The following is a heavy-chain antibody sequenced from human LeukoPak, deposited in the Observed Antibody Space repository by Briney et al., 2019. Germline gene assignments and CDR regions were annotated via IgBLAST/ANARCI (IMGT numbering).Heavy chain of an antibody. Sequence: GGSLRLSCAASGFTFSSYGMHWVRQAPGKGLEWVAFIRYDGSNKYYADSVRGRFTISRDNSKNTLYLQMNSLRAEDTAVYYCAKRSGMDKWFGDLSVDYWGQGTLVTVSS. CDR3: AKRSGMDKWFGDLSVDY. CDR2: IRYDGSNK. V-gene: IGHV3-30*02. CDR1: GFTFSSYG. D-gene: IGHD3-10*01. J-gene: IGHJ4*02.